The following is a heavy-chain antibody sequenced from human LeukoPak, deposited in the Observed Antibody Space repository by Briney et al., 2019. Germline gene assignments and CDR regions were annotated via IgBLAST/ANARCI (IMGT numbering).Heavy chain of an antibody. Sequence: SGGSLRLSCAASGFTFSSYSMNWVRQAPGKGLEWVSSISSSSSYKKYADSVKGRFTISRDNAKNSLYLQMNSLRAEDTAVYFCARGGGYHDYWGQGTLVTVSS. CDR3: ARGGGYHDY. D-gene: IGHD3-22*01. CDR2: ISSSSSYK. J-gene: IGHJ4*02. CDR1: GFTFSSYS. V-gene: IGHV3-21*01.